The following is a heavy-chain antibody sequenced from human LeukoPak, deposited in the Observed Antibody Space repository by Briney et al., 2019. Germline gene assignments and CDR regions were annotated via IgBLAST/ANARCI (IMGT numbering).Heavy chain of an antibody. J-gene: IGHJ3*02. Sequence: SETLSLTCTVSGGSISSSSYYWGWIRQPPGKGLEWIGSIYYSGSTYYNPSLKSRVTISVDTSKNQFSLKLSSVTAADTAVYYCARVRSGYDWGPSPAFDIWGQGTMVTVSS. V-gene: IGHV4-39*07. CDR2: IYYSGST. CDR1: GGSISSSSYY. CDR3: ARVRSGYDWGPSPAFDI. D-gene: IGHD5-12*01.